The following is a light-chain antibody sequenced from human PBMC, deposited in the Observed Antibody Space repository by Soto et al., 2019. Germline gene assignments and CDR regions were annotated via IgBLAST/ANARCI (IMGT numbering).Light chain of an antibody. Sequence: IMMTQSPATLSLSPGGRATLSCRASQNIYSNVAWYQQRPGQAPRLLIYRASTRAPGIPARFSGSGSGTEFTLTISSLQSEDFTVYSCLQYHNLWAFGQGTKVDIK. V-gene: IGKV3-15*01. J-gene: IGKJ1*01. CDR1: QNIYSN. CDR3: LQYHNLWA. CDR2: RAS.